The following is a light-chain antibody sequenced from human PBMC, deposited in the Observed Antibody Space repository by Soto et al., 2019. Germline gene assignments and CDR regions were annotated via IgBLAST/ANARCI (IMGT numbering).Light chain of an antibody. CDR3: SSYAGTNNLYV. CDR1: SSDVGGYDY. V-gene: IGLV2-8*01. J-gene: IGLJ1*01. CDR2: EVT. Sequence: QSVLTQPPSASGSRGQSVTISCTGTSSDVGGYDYVSWYQQHPGKAPKLIIYEVTKRPSGVPDRFSGSKSGNTAPLTVSGLQAEDEADYYCSSYAGTNNLYVFGTGTKVTVL.